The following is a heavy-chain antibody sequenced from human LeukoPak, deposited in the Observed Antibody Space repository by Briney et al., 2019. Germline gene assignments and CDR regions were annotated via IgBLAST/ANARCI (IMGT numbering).Heavy chain of an antibody. Sequence: DPSETLSLTRTVSGGSVSSYYWSCIRQPPGKGLEWIGYIYYSGSTNYNPSLKSRVTISVDTSKNQFSLKLSSVTAADTAVYHCARDNWNYGSSMDVWGQGTTVTVSS. CDR2: IYYSGST. V-gene: IGHV4-59*02. CDR1: GGSVSSYY. J-gene: IGHJ6*02. D-gene: IGHD1-7*01. CDR3: ARDNWNYGSSMDV.